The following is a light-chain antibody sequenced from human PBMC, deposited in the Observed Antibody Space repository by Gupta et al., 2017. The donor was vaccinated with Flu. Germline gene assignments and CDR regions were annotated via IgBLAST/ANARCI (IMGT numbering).Light chain of an antibody. CDR1: NSAIGAYNY. Sequence: GSNSAIGAYNYVSWYQQHPGKAPNLMIFEVNNRPSGVSNRFSGSKSGNTASLTISGLQAEDEGHYYCSSYTGSYTLFGGGTKLTVL. V-gene: IGLV2-14*01. CDR3: SSYTGSYTL. J-gene: IGLJ2*01. CDR2: EVN.